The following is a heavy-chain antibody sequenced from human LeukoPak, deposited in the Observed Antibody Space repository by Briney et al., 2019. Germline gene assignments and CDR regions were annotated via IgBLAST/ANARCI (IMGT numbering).Heavy chain of an antibody. D-gene: IGHD5-24*01. CDR3: ARTVEMATVYFDY. J-gene: IGHJ4*02. CDR2: IYYSGST. Sequence: SETLSLTCTVSGGSISSYYWSWIRQPPGKGLEWIGYIYYSGSTNYNPSLKSRVTISVDTSKNQFSLKLSSVTAADTAVYYCARTVEMATVYFDYWGQGTLVTISS. V-gene: IGHV4-59*01. CDR1: GGSISSYY.